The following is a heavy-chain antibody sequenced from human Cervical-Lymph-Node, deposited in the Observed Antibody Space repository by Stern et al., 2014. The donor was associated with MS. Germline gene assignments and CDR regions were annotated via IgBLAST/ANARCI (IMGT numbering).Heavy chain of an antibody. J-gene: IGHJ4*02. CDR1: GGSISSRY. CDR3: ARLSTAVDF. CDR2: ISHSGDT. Sequence: VQLVESGPGLVKPSETLSLTCAVSGGSISSRYWGWIRQPPGKGLEWIGLISHSGDTKYNPSLQSRVTISLEPSKNPFSLKVTSVTAADTAVYYCARLSTAVDFWGQGTLVTVSS. V-gene: IGHV4-59*08.